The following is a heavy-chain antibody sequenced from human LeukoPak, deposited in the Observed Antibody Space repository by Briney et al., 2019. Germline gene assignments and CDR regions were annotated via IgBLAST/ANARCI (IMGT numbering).Heavy chain of an antibody. CDR1: GFSFSRSW. CDR3: AREGHYGNEGFDV. CDR2: IKQDGSAK. V-gene: IGHV3-7*01. Sequence: GSLRLSCAGSGFSFSRSWMSWIRQAPGKGLEWVANIKQDGSAKYYSASVKGRFTISRDNSKNSPYLQMDSLRVEDTAVYYCAREGHYGNEGFDVWGQGTMVTVSS. J-gene: IGHJ3*01. D-gene: IGHD4-17*01.